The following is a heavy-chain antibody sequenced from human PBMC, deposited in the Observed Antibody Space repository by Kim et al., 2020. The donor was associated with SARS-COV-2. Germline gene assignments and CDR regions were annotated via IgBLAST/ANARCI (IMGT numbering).Heavy chain of an antibody. CDR2: IYYSGST. CDR1: GGSISSSSYY. D-gene: IGHD2-2*02. J-gene: IGHJ4*02. V-gene: IGHV4-39*01. CDR3: ARRLFCSSTSCYKGYFDS. Sequence: SETLSLTCTVSGGSISSSSYYWGWIRQPPGKGLEWIGSIYYSGSTYYNPFLKSRVTISVDTSKNQFSLKLSSVTAADTAVYYCARRLFCSSTSCYKGYFDSWGQGTLVTVSS.